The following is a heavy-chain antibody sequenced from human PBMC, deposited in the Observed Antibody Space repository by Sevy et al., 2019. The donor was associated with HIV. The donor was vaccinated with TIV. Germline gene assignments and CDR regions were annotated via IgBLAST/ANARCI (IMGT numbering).Heavy chain of an antibody. D-gene: IGHD6-19*01. J-gene: IGHJ4*02. V-gene: IGHV1-18*04. CDR3: ARGRGIAVAGGGYYSDY. CDR2: ISTYKGKT. Sequence: ASVKVSCMASGYTFSRSVITWVRQAPGQGLEWMGWISTYKGKTNYAQKFQDRVTMTTDTSTNTAYRELRSLRSDETAIYVCARGRGIAVAGGGYYSDYWGQGSLVTVSS. CDR1: GYTFSRSV.